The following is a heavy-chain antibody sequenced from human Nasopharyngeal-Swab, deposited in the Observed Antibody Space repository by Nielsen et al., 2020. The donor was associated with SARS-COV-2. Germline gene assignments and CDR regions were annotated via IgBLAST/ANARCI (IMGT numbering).Heavy chain of an antibody. CDR3: AREGTVTQHEAFDL. CDR1: GFTFSNYA. D-gene: IGHD4-11*01. CDR2: ISYDGSNT. V-gene: IGHV3-30-3*01. Sequence: GESLKISCTASGFTFSNYAMHWVRQAPGKGLEWVAVISYDGSNTFYGDSVKGRFTISRDDSKNTLYLQMNSLRVEDTAVYYCAREGTVTQHEAFDLWGQGTLVTVS. J-gene: IGHJ3*01.